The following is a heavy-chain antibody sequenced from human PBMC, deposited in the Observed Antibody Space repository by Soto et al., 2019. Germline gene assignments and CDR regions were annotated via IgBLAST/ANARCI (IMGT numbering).Heavy chain of an antibody. V-gene: IGHV4-34*01. D-gene: IGHD3-10*01. Sequence: PSETLSLTCAVYGGSFSGYYWSWIRQPPGKGLEWIGEINHSGSTDYNPSLKSRVTISVDTSKNQFSLKLSSVTAADAAVYYCARGRITMVRGRYNWFDPWGQGTLVTVSS. J-gene: IGHJ5*02. CDR3: ARGRITMVRGRYNWFDP. CDR2: INHSGST. CDR1: GGSFSGYY.